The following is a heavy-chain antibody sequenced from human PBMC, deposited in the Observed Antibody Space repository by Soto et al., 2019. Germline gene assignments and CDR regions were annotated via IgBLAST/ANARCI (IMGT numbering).Heavy chain of an antibody. V-gene: IGHV3-30-3*01. J-gene: IGHJ4*02. CDR1: GFTFSGYT. Sequence: QVQVMGSGGGVVQPGRSLTLSCAVSGFTFSGYTLHWVRQAPGKGLEWVAVSSFDGTIKDFADSVKGRFTISRDISKSTMFLQMNGLRPEDTAIYFCASPFFSRGYGGYVSFRPSFYFESWQQGTQVTVSS. D-gene: IGHD5-12*01. CDR3: ASPFFSRGYGGYVSFRPSFYFES. CDR2: SSFDGTIK.